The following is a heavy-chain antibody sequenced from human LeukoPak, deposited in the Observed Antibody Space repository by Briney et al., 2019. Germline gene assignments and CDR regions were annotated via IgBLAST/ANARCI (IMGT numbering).Heavy chain of an antibody. CDR1: GCSISSGYY. J-gene: IGHJ4*02. V-gene: IGHV4-38-2*01. D-gene: IGHD6-13*01. Sequence: PSETLSLTCAVSGCSISSGYYWGWIRQPPGKGLEWIGSIYHSGSTYYNPSLKSRVTISVDTSKNQFSLKLSSVTAADTAVYYCARLTFGIAAAGTSNFDYWGQGTLVTVSS. CDR2: IYHSGST. CDR3: ARLTFGIAAAGTSNFDY.